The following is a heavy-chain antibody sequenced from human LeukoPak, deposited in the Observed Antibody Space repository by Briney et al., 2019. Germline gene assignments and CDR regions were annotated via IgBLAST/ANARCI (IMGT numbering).Heavy chain of an antibody. CDR2: ISGNSGSI. V-gene: IGHV3-9*01. J-gene: IGHJ4*02. Sequence: GGSLRLSCAASGFTFDDYAMHWVRQAPGKGLEWVSGISGNSGSIGYADSVKGRFTISRDNAKNSLYLQMNSLRAEDTALYYCAKDTVAGTGIFDYWGQGTLVTVSS. D-gene: IGHD6-19*01. CDR3: AKDTVAGTGIFDY. CDR1: GFTFDDYA.